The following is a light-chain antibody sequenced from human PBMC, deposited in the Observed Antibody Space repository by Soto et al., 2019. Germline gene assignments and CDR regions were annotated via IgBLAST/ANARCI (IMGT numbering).Light chain of an antibody. CDR2: AAS. CDR1: QGISNW. V-gene: IGKV1-12*01. Sequence: DIQMTQSPSSVSASVGDRVTITCRASQGISNWLAWYQQKPGKAPSLLIHAASSLQSGVPSRFSGSGYGTVSLPTIDTPQPKIFATYFCKQANSFPLTFAPGPKVDSK. CDR3: KQANSFPLT. J-gene: IGKJ3*01.